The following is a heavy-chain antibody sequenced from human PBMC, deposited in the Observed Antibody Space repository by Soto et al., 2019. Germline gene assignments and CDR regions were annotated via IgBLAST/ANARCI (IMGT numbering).Heavy chain of an antibody. J-gene: IGHJ5*02. Sequence: QLQLQESGPGLVKPSETLSLTCTVSGGSISSSSYYWGWIRQPPGKGLEWIGSIYYSGSTYYNPSLKSRVTISVDTPKNQFSLKLSSVTAADTAVYYCARPEGTTGDNWFDPWGQGTLVTVSS. CDR3: ARPEGTTGDNWFDP. CDR2: IYYSGST. D-gene: IGHD4-17*01. V-gene: IGHV4-39*01. CDR1: GGSISSSSYY.